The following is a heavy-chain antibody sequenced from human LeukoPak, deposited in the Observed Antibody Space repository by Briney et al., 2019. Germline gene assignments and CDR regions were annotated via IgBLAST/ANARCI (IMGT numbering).Heavy chain of an antibody. V-gene: IGHV3-48*03. Sequence: GGSLRLSCAASGFTFRSYDMNWVRQAPGKGLEWVSYISRSGSTTFYADSVKGRFTISRDNAKNSLYLQMNSLRAEDTAVYYCARAVGATRVIDYYYYYMDVWGKGTTVTVSS. CDR3: ARAVGATRVIDYYYYYMDV. CDR1: GFTFRSYD. CDR2: ISRSGSTT. J-gene: IGHJ6*03. D-gene: IGHD1-26*01.